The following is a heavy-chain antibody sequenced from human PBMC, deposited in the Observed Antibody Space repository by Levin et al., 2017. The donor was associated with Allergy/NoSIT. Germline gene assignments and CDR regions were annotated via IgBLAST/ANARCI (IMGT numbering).Heavy chain of an antibody. Sequence: GGSLRLSCAASGFTLSPNAIHWVRQAPGKGLEWISGVDSIGSATYYADSVEGRFSISRDSSKNTVYLQMNSLRAEDTALYYCARDPTSTSGYYPFPHLDLWGRGSLVTVSS. V-gene: IGHV3-23*01. J-gene: IGHJ2*01. CDR1: GFTLSPNA. CDR3: ARDPTSTSGYYPFPHLDL. D-gene: IGHD3-22*01. CDR2: VDSIGSAT.